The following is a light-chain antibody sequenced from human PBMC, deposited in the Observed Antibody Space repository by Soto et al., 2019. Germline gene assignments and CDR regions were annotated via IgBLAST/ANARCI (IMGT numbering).Light chain of an antibody. CDR1: QSVGRDY. Sequence: EIVLTQSPATLSLSPGERATLSCRASQSVGRDYLGWYQQKPGQAPRLVIYNASNRASGIPDRFSGSGSGTVFTLTISRLEPEDFAVYYCHQYAYAPWTFGQGTKVEIK. J-gene: IGKJ1*01. V-gene: IGKV3-20*01. CDR2: NAS. CDR3: HQYAYAPWT.